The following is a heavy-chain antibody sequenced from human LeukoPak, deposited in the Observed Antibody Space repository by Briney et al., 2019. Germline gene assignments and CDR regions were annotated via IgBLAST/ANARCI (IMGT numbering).Heavy chain of an antibody. V-gene: IGHV4-59*01. CDR1: GGSMSSYY. CDR2: IYYSGST. J-gene: IGHJ6*02. D-gene: IGHD3-16*02. CDR3: ARVWGSNPATDYYYGMDV. Sequence: PSETLSLTCTVSGGSMSSYYWSWIRQPPGKGLEWIGNIYYSGSTNYNPSLKSRVTISVDTSKNQFALKLSSVTAADTAVYYCARVWGSNPATDYYYGMDVWGQGTTVTVSS.